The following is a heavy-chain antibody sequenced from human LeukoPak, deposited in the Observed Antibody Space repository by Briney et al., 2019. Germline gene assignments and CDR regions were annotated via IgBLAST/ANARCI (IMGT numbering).Heavy chain of an antibody. J-gene: IGHJ4*02. CDR2: SSGSSI. CDR3: ARDRYTMVRGVIITGRFSDY. V-gene: IGHV3-11*01. CDR1: GFTFSDYY. Sequence: KPGGSLRLSCAASGFTFSDYYMSWIRQAPGKGLEWVSYSSGSSIYYADFVKGRFTISRDNAKNSLYLQMNSLRAEDTAVYYCARDRYTMVRGVIITGRFSDYWGQATLVTVPS. D-gene: IGHD3-10*01.